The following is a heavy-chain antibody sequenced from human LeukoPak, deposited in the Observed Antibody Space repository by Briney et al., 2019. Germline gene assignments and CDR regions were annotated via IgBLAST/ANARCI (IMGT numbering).Heavy chain of an antibody. CDR3: AKDIRGAGYYFDY. CDR2: ISWNSGSI. V-gene: IGHV3-9*01. CDR1: GFTFDDYA. Sequence: GGSLRLSCAASGFTFDDYAMHWVRQAPGKGLEWVSGISWNSGSIGYADSVKGRFTISRDNAKNSLYLQMNSLRAEDTALYYCAKDIRGAGYYFDYWGQGTLVTVSS. D-gene: IGHD3-10*01. J-gene: IGHJ4*02.